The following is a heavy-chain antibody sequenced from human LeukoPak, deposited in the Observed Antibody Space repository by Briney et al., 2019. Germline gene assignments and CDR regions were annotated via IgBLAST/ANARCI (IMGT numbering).Heavy chain of an antibody. Sequence: GGSLRLSCAASGFTFSSYWMHWVRQAPGKGLVWVSRMNTDGSSTSSADSVKGRITISRDNAKNTLYLQMNSLTAEDTAVYYCARDSSVAGSDFDLWGRGTLVTVSS. CDR2: MNTDGSST. CDR1: GFTFSSYW. CDR3: ARDSSVAGSDFDL. V-gene: IGHV3-74*01. J-gene: IGHJ2*01. D-gene: IGHD6-19*01.